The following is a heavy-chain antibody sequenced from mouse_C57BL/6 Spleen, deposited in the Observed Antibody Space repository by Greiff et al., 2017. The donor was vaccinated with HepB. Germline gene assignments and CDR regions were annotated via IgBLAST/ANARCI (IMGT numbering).Heavy chain of an antibody. V-gene: IGHV5-16*01. D-gene: IGHD2-3*01. Sequence: DVKLVESEGGLVQPGSSMKLSCTASGFTFSDYYMAWVRQVPEKGLEWVANINYDGSSTYYLDSLKSRFIISRDNAKNILYLQMSSLKSEDTATYYCARSYDGYYLDYWGQGTTLTVSS. J-gene: IGHJ2*01. CDR3: ARSYDGYYLDY. CDR1: GFTFSDYY. CDR2: INYDGSST.